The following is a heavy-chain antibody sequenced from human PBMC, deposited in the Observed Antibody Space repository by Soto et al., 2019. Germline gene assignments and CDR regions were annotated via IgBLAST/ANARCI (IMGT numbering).Heavy chain of an antibody. J-gene: IGHJ4*02. V-gene: IGHV4-59*12. CDR1: GGSISTYY. D-gene: IGHD1-7*01. CDR2: IYYSGST. CDR3: ARGRPWELYDY. Sequence: QVQLQESGPGLVKPSETLSLTCTVSGGSISTYYWSWIRQPPGKGLEWVGYIYYSGSTNYNPTLKSRVTLAVDTSNNPFSLKLSSMTAADTAVYYCARGRPWELYDYWGQGTLVTVSS.